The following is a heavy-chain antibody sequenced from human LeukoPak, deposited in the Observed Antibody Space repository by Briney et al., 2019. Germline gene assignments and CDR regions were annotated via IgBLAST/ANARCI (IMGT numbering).Heavy chain of an antibody. CDR3: AKGTDTYYYYMDV. Sequence: PGGSLRLSCAASGFTFTSYSMSWVRQAPGKGLEWVSAIIGSGITTYYADSVKGRFTISRDNSKNTLYLQLNSLRAEDTAVYYCAKGTDTYYYYMDVWGKGTTVTVSS. CDR2: IIGSGITT. J-gene: IGHJ6*03. D-gene: IGHD5-18*01. CDR1: GFTFTSYS. V-gene: IGHV3-23*01.